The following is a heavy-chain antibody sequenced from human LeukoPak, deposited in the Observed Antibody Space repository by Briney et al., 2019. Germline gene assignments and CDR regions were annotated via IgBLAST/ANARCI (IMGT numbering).Heavy chain of an antibody. V-gene: IGHV1-24*01. CDR1: GYTLTELS. J-gene: IGHJ4*02. CDR3: ARVTSTDGYEPHTFDY. CDR2: FDPEDGET. D-gene: IGHD5-24*01. Sequence: ASVTVSCKVSGYTLTELSMHWVRQAPGKGLEWMGGFDPEDGETIYAQKFQGRVTMTEDTSTDTAYMELSSLRSEDTAVYYCARVTSTDGYEPHTFDYWGQGTLVTVSS.